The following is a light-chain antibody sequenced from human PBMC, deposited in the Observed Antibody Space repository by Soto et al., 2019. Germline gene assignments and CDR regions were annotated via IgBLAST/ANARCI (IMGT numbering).Light chain of an antibody. CDR1: QSVNRF. Sequence: EIVLTQSPGTLSLSPGERATLSCRARQSVNRFLAWFQQKPGQAPRLLIYGASNRATGIPDRFSGSGSETDFTLTITRLEPEDSAVYYCHHYVGSPWAFGQGTKVEIK. V-gene: IGKV3-20*01. CDR3: HHYVGSPWA. J-gene: IGKJ1*01. CDR2: GAS.